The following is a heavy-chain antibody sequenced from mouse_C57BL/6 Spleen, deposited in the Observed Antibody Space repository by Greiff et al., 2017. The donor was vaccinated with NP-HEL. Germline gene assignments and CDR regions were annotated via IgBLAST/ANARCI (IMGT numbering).Heavy chain of an antibody. J-gene: IGHJ2*01. D-gene: IGHD4-1*01. CDR1: GFTFSDYG. Sequence: EVKLVESGGGLVKPGGSLKLSCAASGFTFSDYGMHWVRQAPEKGLEWVAYISSGSSTIYYADTVKGRFTISRDNAKNTRFLQMTSLRSEDTAMYYCARAGTGDYWGQGTTLTVSS. CDR2: ISSGSSTI. CDR3: ARAGTGDY. V-gene: IGHV5-17*01.